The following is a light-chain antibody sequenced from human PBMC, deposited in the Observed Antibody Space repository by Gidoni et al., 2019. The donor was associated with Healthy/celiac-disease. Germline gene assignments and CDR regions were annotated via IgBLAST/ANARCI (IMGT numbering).Light chain of an antibody. CDR2: GAS. CDR1: QSVSSSY. CDR3: QQYGSSPSS. V-gene: IGKV3-20*01. J-gene: IGKJ2*04. Sequence: EIVLTQSPGTLSLSPGERATLSCRASQSVSSSYLACYQQKPGQAPRLLIYGASSRATGIPDRFSGSVSGTDFTLTISRLEPEDFAVYYCQQYGSSPSSFGQGTKLEIK.